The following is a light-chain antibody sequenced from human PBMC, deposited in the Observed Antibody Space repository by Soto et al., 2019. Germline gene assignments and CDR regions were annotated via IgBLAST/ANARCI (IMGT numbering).Light chain of an antibody. Sequence: QSVLTQPPSVSGAPGQRVTISCTGSSSNIGAGYDVHWYQQLPGTAPKLLIYSNSNRPSGVPDRFSGSKSGTSASLAITGLQAEDEADYYCQSYDSSLSQGVFGTGTKVTVL. CDR2: SNS. CDR1: SSNIGAGYD. CDR3: QSYDSSLSQGV. J-gene: IGLJ1*01. V-gene: IGLV1-40*01.